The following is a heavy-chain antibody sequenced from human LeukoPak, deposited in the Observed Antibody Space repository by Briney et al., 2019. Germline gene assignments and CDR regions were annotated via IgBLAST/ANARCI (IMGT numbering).Heavy chain of an antibody. D-gene: IGHD2-2*01. CDR3: ARDKYCSSTSCYSGANWFDP. CDR1: GFTFSSYA. V-gene: IGHV3-30-3*01. J-gene: IGHJ5*02. CDR2: ISYDGSNK. Sequence: GGSLRLSCAASGFTFSSYAMHWVRQAPGKGLEWVAVISYDGSNKYYADSVKGRFTISRDNSKNTLYLQMNSLRAEDTAVYYCARDKYCSSTSCYSGANWFDPWGQGTLVTVSS.